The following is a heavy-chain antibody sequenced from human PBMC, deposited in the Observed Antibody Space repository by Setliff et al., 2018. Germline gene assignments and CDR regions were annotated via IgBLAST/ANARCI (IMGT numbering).Heavy chain of an antibody. CDR1: GFAFSSYW. J-gene: IGHJ4*02. Sequence: GGSLRLSCAASGFAFSSYWMHWVRQAPGRGLVWVSRINSDGSTTNYADSVKGRFTISRDNAKNTLYLQMNSLRAEDTAVYYCVRGYCSSSSCYGTMGYWGQGTLVTVSS. D-gene: IGHD2-2*01. CDR2: INSDGSTT. V-gene: IGHV3-74*01. CDR3: VRGYCSSSSCYGTMGY.